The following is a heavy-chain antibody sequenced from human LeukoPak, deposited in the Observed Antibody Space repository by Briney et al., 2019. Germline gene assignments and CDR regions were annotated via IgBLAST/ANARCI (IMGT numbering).Heavy chain of an antibody. Sequence: PGGSLRLSCAASGFTFDDYAMHWVRQAPGKGLEWVSGISWNSGSIGYADSVKGRFTISRDNAKNSLYLQMNSLRAEDTALYYCAKSGSGDLGFDYWGQGTLVTVSS. J-gene: IGHJ4*02. CDR2: ISWNSGSI. V-gene: IGHV3-9*01. CDR1: GFTFDDYA. D-gene: IGHD1-14*01. CDR3: AKSGSGDLGFDY.